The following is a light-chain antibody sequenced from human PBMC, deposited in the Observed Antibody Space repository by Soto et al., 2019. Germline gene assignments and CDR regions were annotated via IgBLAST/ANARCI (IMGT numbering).Light chain of an antibody. CDR2: GNS. Sequence: QSVLTQPPSVSGAPGQRVTISCTGSGSNIGAGYDVHWYQQLPGTAPKLLIYGNSNRPSGVPDRFSGSKSGTSASLAITGLQAEDEADYYCQSYDSSLSGFWVFGGGTQLTVL. CDR3: QSYDSSLSGFWV. V-gene: IGLV1-40*01. CDR1: GSNIGAGYD. J-gene: IGLJ3*02.